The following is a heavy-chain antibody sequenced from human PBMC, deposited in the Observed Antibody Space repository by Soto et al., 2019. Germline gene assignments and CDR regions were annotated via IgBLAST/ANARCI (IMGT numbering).Heavy chain of an antibody. CDR1: GGSISSSDW. CDR3: ARGGRSSWYGDYFDY. V-gene: IGHV4-4*02. CDR2: ISHSGST. Sequence: QVHLQESGPGLVKPSGTLSLTCAVSGGSISSSDWWSWVRQPPGKGLEWIGKISHSGSTNYNPSLKRRVTISVDKAKNQISLNLMSVTAADTAVYYCARGGRSSWYGDYFDYWGQGTLVTVSS. J-gene: IGHJ4*02. D-gene: IGHD6-13*01.